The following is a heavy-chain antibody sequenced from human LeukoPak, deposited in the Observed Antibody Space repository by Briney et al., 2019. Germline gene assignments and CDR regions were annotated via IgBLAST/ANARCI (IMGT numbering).Heavy chain of an antibody. J-gene: IGHJ5*02. Sequence: SETLSLTCTVSGGSISSYYWSWIRQPPGKGLEWIGYIYHSGNTYHNPSLKSRITISVDTSKNQFSLKLTSVTAADTAVYYCARAGLVRRWFDPWGQGTLVPVTS. CDR1: GGSISSYY. CDR2: IYHSGNT. CDR3: ARAGLVRRWFDP. V-gene: IGHV4-59*01. D-gene: IGHD1-26*01.